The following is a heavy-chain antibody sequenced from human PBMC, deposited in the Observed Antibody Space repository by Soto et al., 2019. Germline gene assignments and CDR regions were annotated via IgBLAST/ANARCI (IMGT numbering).Heavy chain of an antibody. CDR3: ARHSGSHYHFDS. CDR2: VSSDGSLS. V-gene: IGHV3-74*01. CDR1: GFTFSTYW. Sequence: EVQLVESGGGLVQPGGSLRLSCAASGFTFSTYWMHWVRQAPGKGLVWVSRVSSDGSLSAYADSVKGRFTISRDDAKNKLYLQMNRLLDDDTAVYYCARHSGSHYHFDSWGQETLVTVSS. J-gene: IGHJ4*02. D-gene: IGHD1-26*01.